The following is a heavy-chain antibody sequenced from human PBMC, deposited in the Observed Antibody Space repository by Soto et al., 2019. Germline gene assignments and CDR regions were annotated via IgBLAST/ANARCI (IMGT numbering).Heavy chain of an antibody. Sequence: QVRLVESGGGLVKPGGSLRLSCAASGFTFSDYYMSWIRQAPGKGLEWVSYISSSSGYTNYAASVKGRFTISRDNAKNSLYLQMNSLRAEDTAVYYCTRQGCGSTSCYSRLDYWGQGTLVTVSS. CDR3: TRQGCGSTSCYSRLDY. J-gene: IGHJ4*02. D-gene: IGHD2-2*02. CDR1: GFTFSDYY. V-gene: IGHV3-11*06. CDR2: ISSSSGYT.